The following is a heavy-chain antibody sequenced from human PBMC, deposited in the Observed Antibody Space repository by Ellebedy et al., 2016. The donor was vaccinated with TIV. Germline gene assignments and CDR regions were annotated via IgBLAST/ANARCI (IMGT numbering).Heavy chain of an antibody. J-gene: IGHJ4*02. V-gene: IGHV1-18*01. CDR2: ISAYNGNT. CDR3: AAQGWYYGGNSLPRIFDY. Sequence: ASVKVSCXASGYTFTSYGISWVRQAPGQGLEWMGWISAYNGNTNYAQKLQGRVTMTTDTSTSTAYMELRSLRSDDTAVYYCAAQGWYYGGNSLPRIFDYWGQGTLVTVSS. CDR1: GYTFTSYG. D-gene: IGHD4-23*01.